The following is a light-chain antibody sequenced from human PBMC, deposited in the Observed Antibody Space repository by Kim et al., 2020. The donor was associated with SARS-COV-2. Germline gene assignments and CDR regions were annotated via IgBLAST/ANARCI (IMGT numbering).Light chain of an antibody. J-gene: IGKJ5*01. CDR3: LHHSTYPIT. CDR2: GAS. CDR1: HDINND. V-gene: IGKV1-17*01. Sequence: ASVGDRVTITCRASHDINNDLGWYQHHPGSAPKRLIYGASSLQSGVPSRFSGSGSSTEFTLTISSVHPEYFATYFFLHHSTYPITFGQGTRLEIK.